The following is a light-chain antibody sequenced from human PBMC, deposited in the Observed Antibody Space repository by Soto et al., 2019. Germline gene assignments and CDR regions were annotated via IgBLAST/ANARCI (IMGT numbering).Light chain of an antibody. V-gene: IGLV1-40*01. CDR1: SSNIGAGYD. Sequence: VLTQPPSVSGAPGQRVTISCTGSSSNIGAGYDVHWYQQLPGTAPKLLIYGNSNRPSGVPDRFSGSESATSASLAITGLQAEDEADYYCQSFDSSLSGWVFGTGTKLTVL. J-gene: IGLJ1*01. CDR3: QSFDSSLSGWV. CDR2: GNS.